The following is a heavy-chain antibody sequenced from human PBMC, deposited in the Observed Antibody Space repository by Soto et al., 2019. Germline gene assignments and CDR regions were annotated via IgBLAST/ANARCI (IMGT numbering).Heavy chain of an antibody. D-gene: IGHD2-2*02. CDR2: IGSSSSYI. V-gene: IGHV3-21*01. CDR3: ARVGDFYNAFDI. CDR1: GFTFSSYS. Sequence: GGSLRLSCAASGFTFSSYSMNWVRQAPGKGLEWVSSIGSSSSYIYYADSVKGRFTISRDNAKNSLYLQMNSLRAEDTAVYYCARVGDFYNAFDIWGQGTMVTVSS. J-gene: IGHJ3*02.